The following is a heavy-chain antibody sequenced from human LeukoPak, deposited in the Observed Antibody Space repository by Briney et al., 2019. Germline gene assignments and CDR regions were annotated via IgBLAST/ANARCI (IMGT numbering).Heavy chain of an antibody. CDR2: ISSSGSTI. D-gene: IGHD3-10*01. J-gene: IGHJ6*04. Sequence: GGSLRLSCAASGFTFSSYEMNWVRQAPGKRLEWVSYISSSGSTIYYADSVKGRFTISRDNAKNSLYLQMNSLRAEDTAVYYCARDRQYYYGSGSAYGMDVWGKGTTVTVSS. V-gene: IGHV3-48*03. CDR1: GFTFSSYE. CDR3: ARDRQYYYGSGSAYGMDV.